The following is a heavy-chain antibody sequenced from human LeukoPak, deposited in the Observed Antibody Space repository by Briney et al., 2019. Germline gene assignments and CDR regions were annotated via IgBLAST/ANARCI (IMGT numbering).Heavy chain of an antibody. CDR1: GFTFSSYG. J-gene: IGHJ5*02. CDR3: VRKAESTFTGFWFDP. CDR2: IRSDASST. D-gene: IGHD5/OR15-5a*01. V-gene: IGHV3-23*01. Sequence: GGSLRLSCAASGFTFSSYGMSWVRQAPGKGLEWVSSIRSDASSTYYADSVKGRFTVSRDTSKNTLYLQMNSLRAEDTAVYYCVRKAESTFTGFWFDPWGQGTLVTVSS.